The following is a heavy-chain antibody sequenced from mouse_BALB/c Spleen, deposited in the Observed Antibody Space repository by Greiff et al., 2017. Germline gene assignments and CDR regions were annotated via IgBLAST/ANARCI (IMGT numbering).Heavy chain of an antibody. J-gene: IGHJ3*01. CDR1: GFTFSSYA. CDR3: ARTDDGFAY. Sequence: EVKVVESGGGLVKPGGSLKLSCAASGFTFSSYAMSWVRQTPEKRLEWVATISSGGSYTYYPDSVKGRFTISRDNAKNTLYLQMSSLRSEDTAMYYCARTDDGFAYWGQGTLVTVSA. V-gene: IGHV5-9-3*01. CDR2: ISSGGSYT. D-gene: IGHD2-3*01.